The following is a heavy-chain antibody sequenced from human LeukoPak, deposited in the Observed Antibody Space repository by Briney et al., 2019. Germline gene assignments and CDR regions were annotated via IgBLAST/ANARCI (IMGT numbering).Heavy chain of an antibody. CDR3: ARDAVIYYFDY. J-gene: IGHJ4*02. Sequence: GGSLRLSCAASGFTVSSNYMSWVRQAPGKGLEWVSVIYSGGSTYYADSVKGRFTISRDNSKNTLYLQMNSLRAEDTAVYYCARDAVIYYFDYWGQGTLVTVSS. V-gene: IGHV3-53*01. CDR2: IYSGGST. D-gene: IGHD6-19*01. CDR1: GFTVSSNY.